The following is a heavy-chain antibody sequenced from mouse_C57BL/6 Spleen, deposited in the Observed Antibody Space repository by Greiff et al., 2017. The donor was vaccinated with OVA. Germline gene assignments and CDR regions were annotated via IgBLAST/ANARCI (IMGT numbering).Heavy chain of an antibody. J-gene: IGHJ1*03. D-gene: IGHD1-1*02. CDR1: GYTFTSYW. CDR2: IDPSDSET. CDR3: AEGNYGGYFGV. Sequence: QVQLQQPGAELVRPGSSVKLSCKASGYTFTSYWMHWVKQRPIQGLEWIGNIDPSDSETHYNQKFKDKATLTVDKSSSTAYMQLSSLTSEDSAVYYCAEGNYGGYFGVWGTGTTVTVSS. V-gene: IGHV1-52*01.